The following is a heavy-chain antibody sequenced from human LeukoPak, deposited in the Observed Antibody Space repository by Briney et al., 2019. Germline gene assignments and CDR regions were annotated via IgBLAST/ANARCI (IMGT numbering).Heavy chain of an antibody. CDR1: GFTFSAYT. CDR3: ARAGSSSHHYYYYMDV. V-gene: IGHV3-21*01. Sequence: GGSLRLSCAASGFTFSAYTMNWVRQAPGKGLEWVSSISSRGVYIYHADSVKSRFTISRDNAKNSLYLQMHSLSAEDTAVYYCARAGSSSHHYYYYMDVWGKGTTVSVSS. J-gene: IGHJ6*03. D-gene: IGHD6-6*01. CDR2: ISSRGVYI.